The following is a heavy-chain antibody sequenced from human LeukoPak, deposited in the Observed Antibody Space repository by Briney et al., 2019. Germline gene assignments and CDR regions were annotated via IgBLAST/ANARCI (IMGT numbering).Heavy chain of an antibody. J-gene: IGHJ4*02. CDR3: AEWEIWTMVRGVIGDY. CDR1: GGSISSSSYY. D-gene: IGHD3-10*01. V-gene: IGHV3-23*01. Sequence: PSETLSLTCTVSGGSISSSSYYWGWIRQPPGKGLEWVSAISGSGGSTYYADSVKGRFTISRDNSKNTLYLQMNSLRAEDTAVYYCAEWEIWTMVRGVIGDYWGQGTLVTVSS. CDR2: ISGSGGST.